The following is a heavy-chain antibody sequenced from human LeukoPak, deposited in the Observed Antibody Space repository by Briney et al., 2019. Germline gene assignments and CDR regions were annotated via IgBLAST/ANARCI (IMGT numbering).Heavy chain of an antibody. J-gene: IGHJ3*02. V-gene: IGHV3-23*01. CDR3: AKFMGSGSYSAFDI. CDR2: VSGSGGST. D-gene: IGHD3-10*01. Sequence: GGSLRLSCAASGFTFSSYAMSWVRQAPGKGREWVSAVSGSGGSTYYADSVKGRFTISRDNSKNTLYLQMNSLRAEDTAVYYCAKFMGSGSYSAFDIWGQGTMVTVSS. CDR1: GFTFSSYA.